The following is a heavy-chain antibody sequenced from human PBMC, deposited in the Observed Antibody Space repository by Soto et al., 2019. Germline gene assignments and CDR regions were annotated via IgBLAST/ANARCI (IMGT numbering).Heavy chain of an antibody. CDR1: GGSISSYY. V-gene: IGHV4-59*08. D-gene: IGHD3-3*01. CDR2: IYYSGST. CDR3: ARHRLLDFWSGYARGGHAFDI. Sequence: SETLSLTCTVSGGSISSYYWSWIRQPPGKGLEWIGYIYYSGSTNYNPSLKSRVTISVDTSKNQFSLKLSSVTAADTAVYYCARHRLLDFWSGYARGGHAFDIWGQGTMVTVSS. J-gene: IGHJ3*02.